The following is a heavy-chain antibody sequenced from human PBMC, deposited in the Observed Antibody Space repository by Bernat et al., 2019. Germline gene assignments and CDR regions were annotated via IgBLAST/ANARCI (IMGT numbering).Heavy chain of an antibody. D-gene: IGHD5/OR15-5a*01. CDR1: GYTFTTYY. CDR2: INPSGDST. V-gene: IGHV1-46*01. Sequence: QVQLVQSGPEVKKPGASVKVSCEASGYTFTTYYMHWVRQAPGQGLEWMGLINPSGDSTTYAQNFQGRITLTRDTSTSTVYMEVTSLRSDDSAVYYCAREKPSVYHFDNWGQGTLVTVSS. J-gene: IGHJ4*02. CDR3: AREKPSVYHFDN.